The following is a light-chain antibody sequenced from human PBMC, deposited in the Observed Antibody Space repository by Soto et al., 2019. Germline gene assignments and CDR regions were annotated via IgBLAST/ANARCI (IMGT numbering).Light chain of an antibody. V-gene: IGKV1-6*01. CDR2: AAS. Sequence: AIQMTQSPSSLSASVGARVTITCRARQGIKNDVAWYQQKPGKAPKLLIYAASSLQSGVPPRFSGSGSGTDFTLTISSLQPEDFATYYCLQDYNYPYTFGQGTKVDIK. J-gene: IGKJ2*01. CDR1: QGIKND. CDR3: LQDYNYPYT.